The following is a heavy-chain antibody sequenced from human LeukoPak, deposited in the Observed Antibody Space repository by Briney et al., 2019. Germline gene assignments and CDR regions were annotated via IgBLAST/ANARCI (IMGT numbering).Heavy chain of an antibody. V-gene: IGHV3-30*04. CDR3: ARDTGYCSGGSCYPYYYYYYMDV. J-gene: IGHJ6*03. D-gene: IGHD2-15*01. Sequence: GGSLRLSCAASGFTFSSYAMHWVRQAPGKGLEWVAVISYDGSNKYYADSVEGRFTISRDNSKNTLYLQMNSLRAEDTAVYYCARDTGYCSGGSCYPYYYYYYMDVWGKGTTVTVSS. CDR2: ISYDGSNK. CDR1: GFTFSSYA.